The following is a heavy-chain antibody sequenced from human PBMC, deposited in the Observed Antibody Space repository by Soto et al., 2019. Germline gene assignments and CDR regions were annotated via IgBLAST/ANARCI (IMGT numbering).Heavy chain of an antibody. J-gene: IGHJ6*02. CDR3: ASQNPRYSGSYMYYYYGMDV. CDR2: VIPIFGTA. V-gene: IGHV1-69*01. CDR1: GGTFSSYA. D-gene: IGHD1-26*01. Sequence: QVQLVQSGAEVKKPGSSVKVSCKASGGTFSSYAISWVRQAPGQGLEWMGGVIPIFGTANYAQKFQGRVTITADESTSTAYMELSSLSSDETAVYYCASQNPRYSGSYMYYYYGMDVWGQGTTVTVSS.